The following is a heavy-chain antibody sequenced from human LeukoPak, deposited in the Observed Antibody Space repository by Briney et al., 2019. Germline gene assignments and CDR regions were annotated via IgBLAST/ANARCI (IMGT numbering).Heavy chain of an antibody. V-gene: IGHV3-30*02. J-gene: IGHJ3*02. CDR1: GFTFSSYG. Sequence: PGGSLRLSCAAAGFTFSSYGMHWVRQAPGKGLEWVAFIRYDGSNKYYADSVKGRFTISRGNSTNTLYLQMNSLRAEDTAVYYCAKDLGDIVVVPAANADAFDIWGQGTMVTVSS. CDR3: AKDLGDIVVVPAANADAFDI. CDR2: IRYDGSNK. D-gene: IGHD2-2*01.